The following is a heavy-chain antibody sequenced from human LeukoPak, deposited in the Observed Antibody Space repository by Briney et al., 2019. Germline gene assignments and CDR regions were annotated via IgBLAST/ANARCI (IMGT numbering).Heavy chain of an antibody. CDR3: ARSRPYGSGSYYRGVDY. CDR2: MNPNSGNT. CDR1: GYTFTSYD. V-gene: IGHV1-8*01. J-gene: IGHJ4*02. D-gene: IGHD3-10*01. Sequence: ASVKVSCKASGYTFTSYDINWARQATGQGLEWMGWMNPNSGNTGYAQKFQGRVTMTRNTSISTAYMELSSLRSEDTAVYYCARSRPYGSGSYYRGVDYWGQGTLVTVSS.